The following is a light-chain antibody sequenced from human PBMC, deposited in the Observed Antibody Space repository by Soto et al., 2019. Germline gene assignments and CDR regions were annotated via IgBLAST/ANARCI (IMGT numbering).Light chain of an antibody. CDR2: AAS. CDR3: QKYTNVPG. V-gene: IGKV1-27*01. Sequence: DIRMTQSPASLSASVGDRVTITCRASQGISNYLAWYQQIPGKVPKLLISAASTLQSGAPSRCSGSGSGTYFTLTMSCLQPEDVATYYCQKYTNVPGVGGGTKVEIK. J-gene: IGKJ4*01. CDR1: QGISNY.